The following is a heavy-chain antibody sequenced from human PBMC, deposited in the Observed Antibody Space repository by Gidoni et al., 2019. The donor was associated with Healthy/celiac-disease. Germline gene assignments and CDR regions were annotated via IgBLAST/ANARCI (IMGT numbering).Heavy chain of an antibody. CDR3: ARFETLWTDVRPGGYGMDV. D-gene: IGHD1-1*01. Sequence: EVQLVQSGAEVKKPGESLKIYCKGSGYSFTSYWIGWVRQMPGKGLEWMGIIYPGDSDPRYSPSFQGQVALSADKSLSTAYLQWSSLKASDTAMSYCARFETLWTDVRPGGYGMDVWGQGTTVTVSS. V-gene: IGHV5-51*01. J-gene: IGHJ6*02. CDR2: IYPGDSDP. CDR1: GYSFTSYW.